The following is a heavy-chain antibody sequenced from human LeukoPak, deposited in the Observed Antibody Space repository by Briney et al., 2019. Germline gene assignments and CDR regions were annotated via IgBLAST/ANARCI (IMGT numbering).Heavy chain of an antibody. J-gene: IGHJ4*02. CDR1: GGSFSGYY. CDR2: INHSGST. Sequence: PSETLSLTCAVYGGSFSGYYWSWIRQPPGKGLEWIGEINHSGSTNYNPSLKSRVTISVDTSKNQFSLKLSSVTAADMAVYYCASTFYSSSWYYNWGQGTLVTVSS. V-gene: IGHV4-34*01. CDR3: ASTFYSSSWYYN. D-gene: IGHD6-13*01.